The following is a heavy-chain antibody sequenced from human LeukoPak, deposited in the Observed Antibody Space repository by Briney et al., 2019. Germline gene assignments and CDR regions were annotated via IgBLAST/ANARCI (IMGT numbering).Heavy chain of an antibody. J-gene: IGHJ5*02. CDR1: GFTVSSNY. CDR3: ARALVGSSWYEKITRLNWFDP. Sequence: PGGSLRLSCAASGFTVSSNYMSWVRQAPGKGLEWVSVIYSGGSTYYADSVKGRFTISRDNSKSTLYLQMNSLRAEDTAVYYCARALVGSSWYEKITRLNWFDPWGQGTLVTVSS. V-gene: IGHV3-66*01. D-gene: IGHD6-13*01. CDR2: IYSGGST.